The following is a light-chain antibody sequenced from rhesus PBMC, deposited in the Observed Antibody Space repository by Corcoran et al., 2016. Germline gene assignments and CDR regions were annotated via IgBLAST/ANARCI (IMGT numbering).Light chain of an antibody. CDR2: FAE. CDR1: QSLLHSDGNTY. Sequence: DTVMTQTPLSLPVTPGEPASISCRSSQSLLHSDGNTYLYWYLQQPGHSPQVLMYFAEYRDSGVPDRVSGSGSGTDFTLRISRVEAEDIGSYHCMQGTHLPWTFGQGTKVEIK. V-gene: IGKV2-91*01. CDR3: MQGTHLPWT. J-gene: IGKJ1*01.